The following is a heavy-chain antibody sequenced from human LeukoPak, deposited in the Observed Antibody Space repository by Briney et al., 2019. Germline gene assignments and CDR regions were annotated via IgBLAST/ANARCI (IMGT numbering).Heavy chain of an antibody. J-gene: IGHJ4*02. CDR3: ARDIRVMTTVTRARYDY. CDR2: INPNSGGT. CDR1: GYTFTGYY. D-gene: IGHD4-17*01. V-gene: IGHV1-2*06. Sequence: ASVKVSCKASGYTFTGYYMHWVRQAPGQGLEWMGRINPNSGGTNYAQKFQGRVTMTRDTPISTAYMELSRLRSDDTAVYYCARDIRVMTTVTRARYDYWGQGTLVTVSS.